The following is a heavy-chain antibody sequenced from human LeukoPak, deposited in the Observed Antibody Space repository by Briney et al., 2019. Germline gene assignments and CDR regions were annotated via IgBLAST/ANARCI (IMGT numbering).Heavy chain of an antibody. CDR1: GGSISSYY. CDR2: ISYSGSP. J-gene: IGHJ5*02. CDR3: AKMAFSGHDKGLRYNWFDP. V-gene: IGHV4-59*01. Sequence: PSETLSLTCTVSGGSISSYYWSWIRQPPGKGLEWIGYISYSGSPNYNPSLKSRVTISVETSKNQFSLKLTSVTAADTAVYYCAKMAFSGHDKGLRYNWFDPRGQGTLVNGSS. D-gene: IGHD2-15*01.